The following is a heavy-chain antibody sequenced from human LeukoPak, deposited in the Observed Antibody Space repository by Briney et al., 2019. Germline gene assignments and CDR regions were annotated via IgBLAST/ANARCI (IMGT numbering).Heavy chain of an antibody. V-gene: IGHV3-21*01. D-gene: IGHD1-26*01. CDR3: ARDPVGATPAYGMDV. CDR1: GFTFSSYS. J-gene: IGHJ6*02. Sequence: GGPLRLSCTASGFTFSSYSMNWVRQAPGKGLEWVSSISSSSSYIYYADSVKGRFTISRDNAKNSLYLQMNSLRAEDTAVYYCARDPVGATPAYGMDVWGQGTTVTVSS. CDR2: ISSSSSYI.